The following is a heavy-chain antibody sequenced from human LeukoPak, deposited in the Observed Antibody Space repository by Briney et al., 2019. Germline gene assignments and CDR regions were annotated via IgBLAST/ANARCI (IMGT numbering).Heavy chain of an antibody. CDR3: ARGLGVGGWLRYSDY. CDR2: IYYSGST. Sequence: SETLSLTCTVSGGSISSYYWSWIRQPPGKGLEWIGYIYYSGSTNYNPSLKSRVTISVDTSKNQFSLKLSSVTAADTAVYYCARGLGVGGWLRYSDYWGQGTLVTVSS. D-gene: IGHD5-24*01. CDR1: GGSISSYY. J-gene: IGHJ4*02. V-gene: IGHV4-59*01.